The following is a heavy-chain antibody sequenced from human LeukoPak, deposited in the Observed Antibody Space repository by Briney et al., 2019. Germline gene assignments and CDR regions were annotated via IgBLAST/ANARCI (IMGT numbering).Heavy chain of an antibody. D-gene: IGHD5-12*01. CDR1: GGTFSSFV. Sequence: SVKVSCKVSGGTFSSFVINWVRQAPGQGLEWIGGIIPIFGTANCAQKFQGRVTITTDESTSTAYMGLSSLRSEDTAVYYCARSGGGGYSDPFDIWGQGTMVTDSS. J-gene: IGHJ3*02. CDR2: IIPIFGTA. V-gene: IGHV1-69*05. CDR3: ARSGGGGYSDPFDI.